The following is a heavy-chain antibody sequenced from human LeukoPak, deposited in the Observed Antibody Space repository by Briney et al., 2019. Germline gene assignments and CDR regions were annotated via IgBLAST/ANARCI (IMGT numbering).Heavy chain of an antibody. J-gene: IGHJ4*02. D-gene: IGHD6-13*01. V-gene: IGHV3-66*03. Sequence: GGSLRLSCAVSGFRVSDYYMSWVRQAPGKGLEWVGLIRDSGEAFYADFARGRFAISRDNSKNTLYLQMNSLRAEDTAVYYCAKDLQQRTSYYFDYWGQGTLVTVSS. CDR3: AKDLQQRTSYYFDY. CDR1: GFRVSDYY. CDR2: IRDSGEA.